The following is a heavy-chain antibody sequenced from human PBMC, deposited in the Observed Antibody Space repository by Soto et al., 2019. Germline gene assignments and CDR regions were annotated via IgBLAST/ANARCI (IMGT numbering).Heavy chain of an antibody. Sequence: EVRLLESGGDLVQPGGSLRLSCAASGFTFSSYAMSWVRQAPGKGREWVSGLSGGGDNTYYADSVKGRFTISRDNSKNTVYLQMNSLTAGDTAMYYCAKDGYCTSCSCYPKTPNWLVSWGQGTLGTVSS. CDR1: GFTFSSYA. D-gene: IGHD2-15*01. CDR2: LSGGGDNT. CDR3: AKDGYCTSCSCYPKTPNWLVS. V-gene: IGHV3-23*01. J-gene: IGHJ5*01.